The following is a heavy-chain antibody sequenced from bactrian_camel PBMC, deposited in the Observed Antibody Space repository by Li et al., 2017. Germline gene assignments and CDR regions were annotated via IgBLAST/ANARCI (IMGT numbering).Heavy chain of an antibody. Sequence: HVQLVESGGGSVQAGGSLRLSCATAGYVNDNYCMGWFRLAPGKEREVVARIDSDGSTSYLDSVKGRFTISRDNAKNTVYLQMNSLQPGTLPCTTVRRPIRAGVCVVVVGTGAQRTLVIGARGPRSPSP. V-gene: IGHV3S53*01. CDR2: IDSDGST. D-gene: IGHD6*01. CDR3: RRPIRAGVCVVVVGTGAQRTLV. J-gene: IGHJ6*01. CDR1: GYVNDNYC.